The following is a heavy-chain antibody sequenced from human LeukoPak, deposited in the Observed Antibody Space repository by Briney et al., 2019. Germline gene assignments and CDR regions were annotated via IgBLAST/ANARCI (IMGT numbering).Heavy chain of an antibody. CDR1: GYTFTSYG. CDR2: ISAYNGNT. CDR3: ARGLRYFDWLNYYYMDV. J-gene: IGHJ6*03. D-gene: IGHD3-9*01. Sequence: ASVKVSCKASGYTFTSYGISWVRQAPGQGLEWMGWISAYNGNTNYAQKLQGRVTMTTDTSTSTAYMELRSLRSDDTAVYYCARGLRYFDWLNYYYMDVWGKGTTVTISS. V-gene: IGHV1-18*01.